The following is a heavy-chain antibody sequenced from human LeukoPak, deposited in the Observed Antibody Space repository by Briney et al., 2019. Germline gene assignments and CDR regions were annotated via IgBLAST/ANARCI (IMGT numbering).Heavy chain of an antibody. CDR1: DYSFSTYS. Sequence: GWFMILSCVCDDYSFSTYSMTWVRQGPGKGLEWVSSIYNSCSEVFYAYSVKGRFTISRDNSQNPLYLQMNRLRVEDTAIYYCAKDVVPDSGWDIDYWGQGTLVTVS. CDR3: AKDVVPDSGWDIDY. J-gene: IGHJ4*02. CDR2: IYNSCSEV. V-gene: IGHV3-23*05. D-gene: IGHD6-25*01.